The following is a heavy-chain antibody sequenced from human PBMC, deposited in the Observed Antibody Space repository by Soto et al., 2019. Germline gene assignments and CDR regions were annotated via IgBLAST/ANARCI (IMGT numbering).Heavy chain of an antibody. V-gene: IGHV1-2*04. CDR1: GYTLTGYH. Sequence: ASVKVSCKASGYTLTGYHIHWVRQAPGQGLEWMGWINTNSGDTNYAQKFQGWVTMTRDTSINTAYVQLSRLRSDDTAVYYCARWVGASNWFDPWGQGTLVTVSS. CDR2: INTNSGDT. D-gene: IGHD1-26*01. CDR3: ARWVGASNWFDP. J-gene: IGHJ5*02.